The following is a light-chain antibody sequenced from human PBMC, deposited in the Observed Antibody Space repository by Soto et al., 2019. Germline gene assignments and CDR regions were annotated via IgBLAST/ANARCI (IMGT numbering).Light chain of an antibody. V-gene: IGKV3-15*01. Sequence: EILMTQSPATLSVSPGERATLSCRASQSVNSNLAWYQQRPAQAPRLLIYGASSRATGIPARFSGSGSGTDFTLTISSLQSEDFAVYYCQQYNNWPPLYTFGQGTKLEIK. CDR1: QSVNSN. J-gene: IGKJ2*01. CDR3: QQYNNWPPLYT. CDR2: GAS.